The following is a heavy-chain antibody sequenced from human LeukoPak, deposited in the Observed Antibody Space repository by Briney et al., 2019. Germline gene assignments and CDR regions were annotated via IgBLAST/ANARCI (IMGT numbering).Heavy chain of an antibody. CDR1: GFTFSSYG. CDR2: ISYDGSNK. Sequence: SGRSLRLSCAASGFTFSSYGMHWVRQAPGEGLEWVAVISYDGSNKYYADSVKGRFTISRDNSKNTLYLQMNSLRAEDTAVYYCAKDLGRGYGMDVWGQGTTVTVSS. V-gene: IGHV3-30*18. D-gene: IGHD1-26*01. CDR3: AKDLGRGYGMDV. J-gene: IGHJ6*02.